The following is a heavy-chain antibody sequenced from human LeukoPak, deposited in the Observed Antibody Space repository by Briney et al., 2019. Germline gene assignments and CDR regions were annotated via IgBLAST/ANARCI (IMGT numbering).Heavy chain of an antibody. J-gene: IGHJ5*02. V-gene: IGHV3-30*02. CDR1: GFTFSTYG. Sequence: PGGSLRLSCAASGFTFSTYGMQWVRQAPGKGLEWVSFIWFDGSSKHYADSVKGRFIISRDNSKSTLYLEMNSLRPEDTGVYYCAKDLPPTIMIAWGQGTLVTVSS. CDR3: AKDLPPTIMIA. CDR2: IWFDGSSK. D-gene: IGHD2-2*02.